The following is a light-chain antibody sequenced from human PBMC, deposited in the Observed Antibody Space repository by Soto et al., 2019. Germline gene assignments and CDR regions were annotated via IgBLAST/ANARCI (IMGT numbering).Light chain of an antibody. V-gene: IGLV2-8*01. J-gene: IGLJ2*01. CDR3: SSYAGSNNLV. CDR1: SSDVGGYNY. CDR2: EVS. Sequence: QSVLNQPPSASGSPGQSVTISCTGTSSDVGGYNYVSWYQQHPGNAPKLMIYEVSKRPSGVPDRFSGSKSGNTASLTVSGLQAEDEADYYCSSYAGSNNLVFGGGTKLTVL.